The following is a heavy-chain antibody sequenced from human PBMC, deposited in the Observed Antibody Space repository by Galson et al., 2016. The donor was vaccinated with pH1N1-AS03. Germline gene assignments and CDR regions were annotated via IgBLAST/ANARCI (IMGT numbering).Heavy chain of an antibody. Sequence: SLRLSCAASGFTFINFAMSWVRQAPGKGLQWVSSISFNGDRTYYADSVKGRFSISRDNAKESLYLQMNSLRDEDTGVYYCARIVTMSDFDSWGQGTLVTVSS. CDR2: ISFNGDRT. J-gene: IGHJ4*02. V-gene: IGHV3-23*01. CDR1: GFTFINFA. D-gene: IGHD2-21*02. CDR3: ARIVTMSDFDS.